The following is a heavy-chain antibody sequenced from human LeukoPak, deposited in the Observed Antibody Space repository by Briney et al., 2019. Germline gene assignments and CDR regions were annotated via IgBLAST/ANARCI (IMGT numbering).Heavy chain of an antibody. D-gene: IGHD6-13*01. CDR3: ARAGPSSSWHQFDY. CDR1: GFTVNRNY. Sequence: GGSLRLSCAASGFTVNRNYMSWVRQAPGEGLEWVSVIYSGGRTYYADSVKGRFTISRDNSKNTLYLQMNSLRAEDTAVYYCARAGPSSSWHQFDYWGQGTLVTVSS. J-gene: IGHJ4*02. V-gene: IGHV3-66*01. CDR2: IYSGGRT.